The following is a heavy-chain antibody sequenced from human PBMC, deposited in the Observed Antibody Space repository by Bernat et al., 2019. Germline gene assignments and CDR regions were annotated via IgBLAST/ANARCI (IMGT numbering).Heavy chain of an antibody. D-gene: IGHD6-13*01. Sequence: VQLVESGGGLVQPGGSLRLSCAASGFTFTRYWMSWVRQVPGKGLEWVANLKQDGSEKYYVDSVKGRFTISRDNAKNSLYLQMNSLRSEDTALYYCARIGYTSSGFDYCGQGTPVTVSS. V-gene: IGHV3-7*03. CDR2: LKQDGSEK. CDR3: ARIGYTSSGFDY. J-gene: IGHJ4*02. CDR1: GFTFTRYW.